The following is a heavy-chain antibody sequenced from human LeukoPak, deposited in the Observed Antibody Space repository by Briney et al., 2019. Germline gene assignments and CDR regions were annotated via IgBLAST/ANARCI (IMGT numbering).Heavy chain of an antibody. Sequence: SETLSLTCAVYGGSFSGYYWSWIRQPPGKGLEWIGYIYYSGSTNYNPSLKGRVTISVDTSKNQFSLKLSSVTAADTAVYYCARANTMVRGVRPYYFDYWGQGTLVTVSS. D-gene: IGHD3-10*01. CDR1: GGSFSGYY. CDR2: IYYSGST. V-gene: IGHV4-59*01. CDR3: ARANTMVRGVRPYYFDY. J-gene: IGHJ4*02.